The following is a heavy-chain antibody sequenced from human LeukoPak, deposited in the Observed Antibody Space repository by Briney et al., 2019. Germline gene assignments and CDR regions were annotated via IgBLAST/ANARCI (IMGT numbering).Heavy chain of an antibody. V-gene: IGHV4-59*01. CDR2: IYYSGST. D-gene: IGHD4-17*01. CDR1: GGSISSYY. CDR3: ARALNDYGDYMVRWFDP. J-gene: IGHJ5*02. Sequence: KPSETLSLTCTVSGGSISSYYWSWIRQPPGKGLEWIGYIYYSGSTNYNPSLKSRVTISVDTSKNQFPLKLSSVTAADTAVYYCARALNDYGDYMVRWFDPWGQGTLVTVSS.